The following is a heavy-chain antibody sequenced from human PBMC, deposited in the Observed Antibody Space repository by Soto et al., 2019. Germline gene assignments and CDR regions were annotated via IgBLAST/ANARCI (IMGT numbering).Heavy chain of an antibody. V-gene: IGHV1-2*04. CDR1: GYTFTGYY. J-gene: IGHJ4*02. CDR2: INPNSGGT. CDR3: ARTSKKVVIPPVPFDY. Sequence: ASVKVSCKASGYTFTGYYMHWVRQAPGQGLEWMGWINPNSGGTNYAQKFQGWVTMTRDTSISTAYMELSRLRSDDTAVYYCARTSKKVVIPPVPFDYWGQGTLVTVSS. D-gene: IGHD3-22*01.